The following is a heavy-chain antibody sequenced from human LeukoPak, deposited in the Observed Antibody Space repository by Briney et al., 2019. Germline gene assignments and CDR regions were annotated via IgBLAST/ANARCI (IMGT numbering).Heavy chain of an antibody. CDR3: ARYANSPYYYYAMDV. V-gene: IGHV4-59*12. CDR1: GGSIIGYY. D-gene: IGHD4/OR15-4a*01. CDR2: IYYSGST. Sequence: SETLSLTCTVSGGSIIGYYLSWIRQPPGKGLEWIGSIYYSGSTNYNPSLKSRVTISVETSKNQFSLRLSSVTAADTAVYYCARYANSPYYYYAMDVWGQGTTVTVSS. J-gene: IGHJ6*02.